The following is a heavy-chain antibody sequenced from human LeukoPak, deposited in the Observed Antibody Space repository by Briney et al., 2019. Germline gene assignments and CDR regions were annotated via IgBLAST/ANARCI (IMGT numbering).Heavy chain of an antibody. J-gene: IGHJ3*02. Sequence: ASVKVSCKASGYTFTGYYIHWVRQAPGQGLEWMGWMNPNSGNTGYAQKFQGRVTMTRNTSISTAYMELSSLRSEDTAVYYCASSSRYDNAFDIWGQGTMVTVSS. V-gene: IGHV1-8*02. CDR1: GYTFTGYY. CDR2: MNPNSGNT. CDR3: ASSSRYDNAFDI. D-gene: IGHD6-13*01.